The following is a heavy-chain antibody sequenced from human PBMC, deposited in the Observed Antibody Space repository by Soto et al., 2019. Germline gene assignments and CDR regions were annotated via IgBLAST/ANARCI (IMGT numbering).Heavy chain of an antibody. J-gene: IGHJ5*02. V-gene: IGHV2-5*02. CDR1: GFSLSTSGVG. CDR3: SHLTIAAAGIHRNWFDP. D-gene: IGHD6-13*01. CDR2: IYWDDDQ. Sequence: SGPTLVNPTQTLTLTCTFSGFSLSTSGVGVGWIRQPPGKALEWLALIYWDDDQRYSPSLKSRLTITKYTSKSQVVLTVTNIDPVDTATYFCSHLTIAAAGIHRNWFDPWGPGTLVTVSS.